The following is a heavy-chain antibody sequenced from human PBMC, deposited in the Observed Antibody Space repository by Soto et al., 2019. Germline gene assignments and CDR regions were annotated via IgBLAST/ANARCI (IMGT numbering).Heavy chain of an antibody. V-gene: IGHV4-59*01. Sequence: SETLSLTCTVSGASMSEYFWSWIRQSPGKGLEWIGYIYYLGSTDSNPSLKSRVTISVDTSKRQFSLRLTSVTAADTAVYYCARDGYDGSGSPYPAFWGPGTQVTVSS. D-gene: IGHD3-10*01. CDR2: IYYLGST. CDR1: GASMSEYF. J-gene: IGHJ4*02. CDR3: ARDGYDGSGSPYPAF.